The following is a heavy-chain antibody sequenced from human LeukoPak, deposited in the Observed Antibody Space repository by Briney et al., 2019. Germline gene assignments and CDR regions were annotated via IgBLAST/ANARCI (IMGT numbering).Heavy chain of an antibody. J-gene: IGHJ4*02. CDR2: IYTNGNT. CDR1: GGSISSFY. D-gene: IGHD2-15*01. Sequence: SETLSPTCTVSGGSISSFYWSWIRQPAGKGLEWIGRIYTNGNTNYNPSLKSRVTMSVDTSKNQFSLKLSSVTAADTAVYYCARGLIVVASPNYFDYWGQGTLVTVSS. V-gene: IGHV4-4*07. CDR3: ARGLIVVASPNYFDY.